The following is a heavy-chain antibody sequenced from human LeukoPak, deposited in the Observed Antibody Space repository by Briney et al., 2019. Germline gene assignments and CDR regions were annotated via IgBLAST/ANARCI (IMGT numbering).Heavy chain of an antibody. D-gene: IGHD4-17*01. J-gene: IGHJ4*02. V-gene: IGHV1-2*06. CDR2: INPNSGGT. CDR3: ARTTVTTVGFY. CDR1: GYTFTGYY. Sequence: ASVKVSCKASGYTFTGYYMHWVRQAPGQGLEWIGRINPNSGGTNYAQKFQGRVTMTRDTSISTAYMELSRLRSDDTAVYYCARTTVTTVGFYWGQGTLVTVSS.